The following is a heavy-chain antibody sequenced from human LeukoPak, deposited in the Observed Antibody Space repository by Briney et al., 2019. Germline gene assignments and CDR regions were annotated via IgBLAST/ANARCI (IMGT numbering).Heavy chain of an antibody. CDR1: GGSFSGYY. D-gene: IGHD3-22*01. J-gene: IGHJ6*03. Sequence: SETLSLTCAVSGGSFSGYYWSWIRQPPGKGLEWIGEINHSGSTNYNPSLKSRVTISVDTSKNQFSLKLSSVTAADTAVYYCARGATVITYPYMDVWGKGTTVTVSS. CDR3: ARGATVITYPYMDV. CDR2: INHSGST. V-gene: IGHV4-34*01.